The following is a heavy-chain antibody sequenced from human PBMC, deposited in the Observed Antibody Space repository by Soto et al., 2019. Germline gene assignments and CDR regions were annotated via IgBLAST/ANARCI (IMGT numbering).Heavy chain of an antibody. CDR3: ARDHYGDYYFDS. V-gene: IGHV3-74*01. CDR1: GFPFNHYW. Sequence: PGGSLRLSCAASGFPFNHYWMHWVRQAPGKGLLWVARINNDGSSTSYADSVKGRFTISRDNAVNTLYLQIYSLRAEDTAVYYCARDHYGDYYFDSWGQGTLVTVSS. D-gene: IGHD4-17*01. CDR2: INNDGSST. J-gene: IGHJ4*02.